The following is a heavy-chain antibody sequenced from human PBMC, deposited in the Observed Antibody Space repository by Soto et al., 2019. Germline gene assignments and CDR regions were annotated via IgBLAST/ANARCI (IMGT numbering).Heavy chain of an antibody. CDR2: ISDCGGST. CDR1: GFSFSTYA. D-gene: IGHD3-22*01. V-gene: IGHV3-23*01. J-gene: IGHJ4*02. CDR3: AKDISPFYSSGGYYSPFDY. Sequence: EVQLLESGGGLVQPGASLRLSCAASGFSFSTYAMSWVRQAPGKGLEWVSAISDCGGSTYYADSVKGRFTISRDNSKNTLYLHINSLRAEHTAVYYCAKDISPFYSSGGYYSPFDYWGQGSLVTVSS.